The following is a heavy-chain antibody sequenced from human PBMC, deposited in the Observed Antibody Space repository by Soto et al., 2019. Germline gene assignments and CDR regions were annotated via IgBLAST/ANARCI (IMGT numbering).Heavy chain of an antibody. CDR3: AHRVGAPGYFDY. CDR2: IYWDDDK. Sequence: QITLKEAGPTLVKPTQTLTLTCTYSGFSLSTSGVGVGWIRQTPGKALEWLALIYWDDDKRYSPSLKSRLTIAKSTYKNQVVLTVSNMDPVDTATYYCAHRVGAPGYFDYWGQGTLVTVSS. CDR1: GFSLSTSGVG. J-gene: IGHJ4*02. V-gene: IGHV2-5*02.